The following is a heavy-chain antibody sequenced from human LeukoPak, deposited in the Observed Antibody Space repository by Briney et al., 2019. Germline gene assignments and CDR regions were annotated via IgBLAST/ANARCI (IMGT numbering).Heavy chain of an antibody. CDR1: GYTLTELS. CDR3: ATVESSDPVGAPSFDY. J-gene: IGHJ4*02. V-gene: IGHV1-24*01. CDR2: FDPEDGET. D-gene: IGHD1-26*01. Sequence: ASVKVSCKVSGYTLTELSMHWVRQAPGKGLEWMGGFDPEDGETIYAQKFQGRVTMTEDTSTDTAYMELSSLRSEDTAVYYCATVESSDPVGAPSFDYWGQGTLVTVSS.